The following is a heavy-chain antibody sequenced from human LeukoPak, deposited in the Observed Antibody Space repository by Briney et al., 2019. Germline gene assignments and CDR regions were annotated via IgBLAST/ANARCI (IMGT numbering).Heavy chain of an antibody. CDR1: GYIFTSYW. J-gene: IGHJ4*02. CDR2: IYPGDSDT. Sequence: GESLKISCKGSGYIFTSYWIAWVRQMPGKGLEWTGIIYPGDSDTRYSPSFQGQVTISADKSISTACLQWSSLKALDTAMYYCARRSGSFQGDYNFDYWGQGTLVTVSS. V-gene: IGHV5-51*01. CDR3: ARRSGSFQGDYNFDY. D-gene: IGHD1-26*01.